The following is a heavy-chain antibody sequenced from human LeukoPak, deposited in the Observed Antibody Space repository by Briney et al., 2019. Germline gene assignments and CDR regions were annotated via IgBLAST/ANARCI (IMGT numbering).Heavy chain of an antibody. CDR3: ARARLDAFDI. CDR2: ISGSGGST. CDR1: GFTFRNYA. Sequence: GGSLRLSCAASGFTFRNYAMSWVRQAPGKGLEWVSAISGSGGSTYYADSVKGRFTLSRDNSKNTLYLQMNSLRAEDTAVYYCARARLDAFDIWGQGTMVTVSS. V-gene: IGHV3-23*01. J-gene: IGHJ3*02.